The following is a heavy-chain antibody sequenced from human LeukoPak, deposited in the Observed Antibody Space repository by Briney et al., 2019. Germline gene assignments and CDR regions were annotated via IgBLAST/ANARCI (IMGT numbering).Heavy chain of an antibody. V-gene: IGHV3-30*04. J-gene: IGHJ5*02. CDR2: ISYDGSNK. D-gene: IGHD3-3*01. Sequence: GGSLRLSCAASGFTFSSYAMHWVRQAPGKGLEWVAVISYDGSNKYYADSVKGRFTISRDNSKNTLYLQMNSLRAEDTAVYYCARGLADFWSGYLDRNWFDPWGQGTLVTVSS. CDR3: ARGLADFWSGYLDRNWFDP. CDR1: GFTFSSYA.